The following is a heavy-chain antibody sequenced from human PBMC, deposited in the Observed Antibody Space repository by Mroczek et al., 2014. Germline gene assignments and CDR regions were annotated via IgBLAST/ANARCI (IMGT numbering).Heavy chain of an antibody. V-gene: IGHV3-13*01. CDR3: ARGGYYDSSGPIDY. CDR1: GFTFSSYD. J-gene: IGHJ4*02. D-gene: IGHD3-22*01. Sequence: VQLVQSGEAWYSLGGSLRLSCAASGFTFSSYDMHWVRQATGKGLEWVSAIGTAGDTYYPGSVKGRFTISRENAKNSLYLQMNSLRAGDTAVYYCARGGYYDSSGPIDYWGQGTLVTVSS. CDR2: IGTAGDT.